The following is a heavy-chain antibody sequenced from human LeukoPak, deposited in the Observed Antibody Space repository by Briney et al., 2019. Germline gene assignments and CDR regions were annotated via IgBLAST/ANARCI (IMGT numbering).Heavy chain of an antibody. CDR1: GYTFTSYG. J-gene: IGHJ6*03. CDR2: MNPNSGNT. D-gene: IGHD3-22*01. Sequence: ASVKVSCKASGYTFTSYGISWVRQAPGQGLEWMGWMNPNSGNTGYAQKSQGRVTMTRNTSISTAYMELNSLRAEDTAVYYCARNDYDSSGYYSPYYYYYYMDVWGKGTTVTISS. V-gene: IGHV1-8*02. CDR3: ARNDYDSSGYYSPYYYYYYMDV.